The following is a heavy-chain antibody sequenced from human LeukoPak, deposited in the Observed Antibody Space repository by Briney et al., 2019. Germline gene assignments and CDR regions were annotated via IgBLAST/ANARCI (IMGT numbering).Heavy chain of an antibody. CDR2: IRSKAYGGTT. Sequence: PGRSLRLSCTASGFTFGDYAMSWFRQAPGKGLEWVGFIRSKAYGGTTEYAASVKGRFTISRDDSKSIAYLQMNSLKTEDTAVYYCTRERSGYSYGIEFDYWGQGTLVTVSS. J-gene: IGHJ4*02. CDR1: GFTFGDYA. V-gene: IGHV3-49*03. D-gene: IGHD5-18*01. CDR3: TRERSGYSYGIEFDY.